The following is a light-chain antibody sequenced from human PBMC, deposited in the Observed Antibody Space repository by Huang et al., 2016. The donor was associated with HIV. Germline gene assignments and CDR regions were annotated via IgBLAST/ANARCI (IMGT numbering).Light chain of an antibody. Sequence: DIQMTQSPSTLSASVGDRVTITCRASQSISSWFAWYQQKPGKDPKLLIYKASDLESVVPSRFSGSGSGTEFTLTISSLQPDDFATYYCQQYNTYLYTFGQGTKLEIK. CDR1: QSISSW. J-gene: IGKJ2*01. CDR2: KAS. V-gene: IGKV1-5*03. CDR3: QQYNTYLYT.